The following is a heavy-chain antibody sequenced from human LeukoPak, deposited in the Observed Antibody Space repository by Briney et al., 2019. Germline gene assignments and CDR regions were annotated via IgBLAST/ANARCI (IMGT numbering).Heavy chain of an antibody. J-gene: IGHJ6*03. CDR3: ARDPTVAYMDV. CDR2: INHSGST. V-gene: IGHV4-34*01. CDR1: GGSFSGYY. D-gene: IGHD4-11*01. Sequence: PSETLSLTCAVYGGSFSGYYWSWIRQPPGKGLEWIGEINHSGSTNYNPSLKSRVTISVDTSKNQFSLKLSPVTAADTAVYYCARDPTVAYMDVWGKGTTVTVSS.